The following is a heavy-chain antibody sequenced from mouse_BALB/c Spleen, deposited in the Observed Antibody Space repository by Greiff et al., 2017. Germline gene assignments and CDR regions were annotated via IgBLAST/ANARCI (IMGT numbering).Heavy chain of an antibody. CDR2: INPSNGGT. CDR1: GYTFTSYY. V-gene: IGHV1S81*02. Sequence: QVQLQQPGAELVKPGASVKLSCKASGYTFTSYYMYWVKQRPGQGLEWIGGINPSNGGTNFNEKFKSKATLTVDKSSSTAYMQLSSLTSEDSAVYYCTRYRYGGDYAMDYWGQGTSVTVSS. J-gene: IGHJ4*01. CDR3: TRYRYGGDYAMDY. D-gene: IGHD2-14*01.